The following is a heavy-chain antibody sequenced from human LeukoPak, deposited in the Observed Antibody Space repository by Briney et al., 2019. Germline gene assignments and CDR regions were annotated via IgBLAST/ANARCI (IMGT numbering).Heavy chain of an antibody. V-gene: IGHV3-23*01. J-gene: IGHJ4*02. Sequence: GGSLRLSCSASGFTFTTYGMNWVRQAPGKGLEWVSGIGGSGIRTYYADSVKGRFIISRDNSKNTLSLQMNSLRADDTAIYYCTRSGYRHPYHFESWGQGTLVIVSS. CDR1: GFTFTTYG. CDR2: IGGSGIRT. CDR3: TRSGYRHPYHFES. D-gene: IGHD3-22*01.